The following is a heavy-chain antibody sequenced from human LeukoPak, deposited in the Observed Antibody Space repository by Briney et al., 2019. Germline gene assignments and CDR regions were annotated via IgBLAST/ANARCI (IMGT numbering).Heavy chain of an antibody. J-gene: IGHJ4*02. CDR2: ISGSGGST. CDR3: AKESYASGVRNNYFDC. Sequence: PGGSLRLSCAASGFTFSSYAMSWVRQAPGKGLEWVSAISGSGGSTYYADSVKGRFTISRDNSKNTLYLQMNSLRAEDTAVYYCAKESYASGVRNNYFDCWGQGTLVTVSS. D-gene: IGHD3-10*01. CDR1: GFTFSSYA. V-gene: IGHV3-23*01.